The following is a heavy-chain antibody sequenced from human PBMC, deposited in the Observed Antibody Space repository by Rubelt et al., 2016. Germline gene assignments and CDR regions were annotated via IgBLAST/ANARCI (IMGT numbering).Heavy chain of an antibody. Sequence: QLQLQESGPGLVKPSETLSLTRTVSGGSISSSSYYWGWIRQPPGKGLEWIGYIYYSGSTNYNPSVRCGVTISVATSRNHGSLKLSSVTAADLAVYYCARRASGYDSLLDWFDPWGQGTLVTVSS. J-gene: IGHJ5*02. D-gene: IGHD5-12*01. V-gene: IGHV4-61*05. CDR1: GGSISSSSYY. CDR3: ARRASGYDSLLDWFDP. CDR2: IYYSGST.